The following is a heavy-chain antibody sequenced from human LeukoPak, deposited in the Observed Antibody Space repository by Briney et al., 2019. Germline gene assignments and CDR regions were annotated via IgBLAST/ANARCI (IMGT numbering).Heavy chain of an antibody. CDR3: AKPRKRIAVAGQDAFDM. CDR1: GYTFTDYY. D-gene: IGHD6-19*01. CDR2: INPNSGGT. J-gene: IGHJ3*02. Sequence: ASVKVSCKASGYTFTDYYIDWVRQAPGQGLEWMGWINPNSGGTNYAQKFQGRVTMTRDTSITTAYMELSRLRSDDTAVYYCAKPRKRIAVAGQDAFDMWGQGTMVAVSS. V-gene: IGHV1-2*02.